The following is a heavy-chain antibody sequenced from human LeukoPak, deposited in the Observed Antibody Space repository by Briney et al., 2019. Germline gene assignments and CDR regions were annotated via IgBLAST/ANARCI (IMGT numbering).Heavy chain of an antibody. V-gene: IGHV1-46*01. D-gene: IGHD3-16*01. J-gene: IGHJ5*02. Sequence: ASVKVSCKASGYSFTSHYMHWVRQAPGQGLEWMGLINPRGTATRYAESFQGRLTLTRDLSTSTDYMELSSLRSDDTAVYFCARDTSEGDYAWWFGPWGQGTLVTVAS. CDR1: GYSFTSHY. CDR2: INPRGTAT. CDR3: ARDTSEGDYAWWFGP.